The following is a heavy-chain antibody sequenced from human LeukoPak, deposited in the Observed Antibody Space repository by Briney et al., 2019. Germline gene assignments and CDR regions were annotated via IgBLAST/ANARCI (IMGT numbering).Heavy chain of an antibody. Sequence: ASVKVSCKASGYTFTGYYMHWVRQAPGQGLEWMGWINPNSGGTNYAQKFQGRVTMTRDTSISTAYMELSRLRSDDTAVYYCARAGHDSSGYYLFFDYWGQGTLVTVSS. J-gene: IGHJ4*02. D-gene: IGHD3-22*01. V-gene: IGHV1-2*02. CDR2: INPNSGGT. CDR1: GYTFTGYY. CDR3: ARAGHDSSGYYLFFDY.